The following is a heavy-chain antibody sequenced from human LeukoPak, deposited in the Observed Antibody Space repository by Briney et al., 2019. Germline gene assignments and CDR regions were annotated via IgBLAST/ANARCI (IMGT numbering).Heavy chain of an antibody. CDR2: IRTKANSYAT. D-gene: IGHD6-13*01. CDR3: RAAAGLYFVGFDP. V-gene: IGHV3-73*01. J-gene: IGHJ5*02. Sequence: GGSLKLSCAAAGFTFSDSAMHWVRQPSGKGLEWVGRIRTKANSYATEYAASVEGRFTISRDDSNNTAYLHMSSLKTEDTAVYYCRAAAGLYFVGFDPWGQGTLVTVSS. CDR1: GFTFSDSA.